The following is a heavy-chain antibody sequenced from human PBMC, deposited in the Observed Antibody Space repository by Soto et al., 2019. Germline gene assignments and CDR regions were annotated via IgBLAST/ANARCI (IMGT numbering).Heavy chain of an antibody. CDR3: ARSDTAMVTFSTAFDY. Sequence: SVKVSCKASGGTFSSYAISWVRQAPGQGLEWMGGIIPIFGTANYAQKFQGRVTITADESTSTAYMELSSLRSEDTAVYYCARSDTAMVTFSTAFDYWGQGTLVTVSS. J-gene: IGHJ4*02. D-gene: IGHD5-18*01. V-gene: IGHV1-69*13. CDR1: GGTFSSYA. CDR2: IIPIFGTA.